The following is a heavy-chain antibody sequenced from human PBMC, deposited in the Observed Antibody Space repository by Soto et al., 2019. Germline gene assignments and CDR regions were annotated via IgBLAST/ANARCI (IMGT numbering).Heavy chain of an antibody. V-gene: IGHV1-8*01. CDR2: MNPNSGNT. CDR1: GYTFTSYD. Sequence: ASVKVSCKASGYTFTSYDINWVRQATGQGLEWMGWMNPNSGNTGYAQKFQGRVTMTRITSISTAYMELSSLRSEDTAVYYCARGLPGYSSGGHYYSDYGMDVWGQGTTVTVSS. J-gene: IGHJ6*02. D-gene: IGHD6-19*01. CDR3: ARGLPGYSSGGHYYSDYGMDV.